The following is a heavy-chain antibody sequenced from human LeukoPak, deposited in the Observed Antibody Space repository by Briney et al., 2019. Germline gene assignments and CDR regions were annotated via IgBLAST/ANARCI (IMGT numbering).Heavy chain of an antibody. V-gene: IGHV4-34*01. CDR2: INHSGST. CDR1: GGSFSGYY. J-gene: IGHJ4*02. CDR3: AGYCNSSGCPLDY. D-gene: IGHD6-19*01. Sequence: PSETLSLTCAVYGGSFSGYYWSWIRQPPGKGLEWIGEINHSGSTNYNPSLKSRVTISVDTSKNQFSLKLSSVTAADTAVYYCAGYCNSSGCPLDYWGRGTLVTVSS.